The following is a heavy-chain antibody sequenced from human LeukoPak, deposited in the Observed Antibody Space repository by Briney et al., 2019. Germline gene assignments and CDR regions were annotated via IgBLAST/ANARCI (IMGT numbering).Heavy chain of an antibody. Sequence: GGSLRLSCAASGFIFSNYWMSWVRPVPGKGLEWVANVKQDGSEKYYVGSVRGRLTISRDNAKNSLYLQMNSLRAEDTAVYYCARGLRGYSGIDYWGQGTLVTVSS. V-gene: IGHV3-7*05. CDR1: GFIFSNYW. J-gene: IGHJ4*02. CDR2: VKQDGSEK. D-gene: IGHD5-12*01. CDR3: ARGLRGYSGIDY.